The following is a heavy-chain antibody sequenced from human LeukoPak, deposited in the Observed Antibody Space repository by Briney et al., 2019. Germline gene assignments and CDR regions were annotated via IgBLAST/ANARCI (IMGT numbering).Heavy chain of an antibody. CDR1: GGSINNYY. V-gene: IGHV4-59*01. Sequence: SETLSLTCTVSGGSINNYYWSWIRQPPGKGLEWIGYIFYNGNTNYNPSLKSRVTISVDTSKNQFSLKLSSVTAADTAVYYCARNPYYYDSSFGYWGQGTLVTVSS. J-gene: IGHJ4*02. CDR3: ARNPYYYDSSFGY. D-gene: IGHD3-22*01. CDR2: IFYNGNT.